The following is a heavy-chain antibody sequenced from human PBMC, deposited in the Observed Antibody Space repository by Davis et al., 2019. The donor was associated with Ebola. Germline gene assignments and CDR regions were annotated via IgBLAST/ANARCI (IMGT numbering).Heavy chain of an antibody. D-gene: IGHD4-17*01. CDR3: AKDGFGDYAP. CDR1: GFTFSSYA. J-gene: IGHJ5*02. Sequence: GGSLRLSCAASGFTFSSYAMSWVRQAPGKGLEWVSAISGSGGSTYYADSVKGRFTISRDNSKNSLYLQMNSLRAEDTALYYCAKDGFGDYAPWGQGTLVTVSS. V-gene: IGHV3-23*01. CDR2: ISGSGGST.